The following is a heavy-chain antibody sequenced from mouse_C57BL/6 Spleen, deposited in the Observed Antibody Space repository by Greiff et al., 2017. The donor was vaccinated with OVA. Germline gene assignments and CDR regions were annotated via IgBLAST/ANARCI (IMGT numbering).Heavy chain of an antibody. CDR3: TRESGGVWFAY. Sequence: EVQVVESGEGLVKPGGSLKLSCAASGFTFSSYAMSWVRQTPEKRLEWVAYISSGGDYIYYADTVKGRFTISRDNARNTLYLQMSSLKSEDTAMYYCTRESGGVWFAYWGQGTLVTVSA. V-gene: IGHV5-9-1*02. CDR1: GFTFSSYA. CDR2: ISSGGDYI. J-gene: IGHJ3*01. D-gene: IGHD4-1*01.